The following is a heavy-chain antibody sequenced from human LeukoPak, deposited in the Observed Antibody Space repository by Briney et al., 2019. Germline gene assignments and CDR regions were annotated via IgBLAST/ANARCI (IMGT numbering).Heavy chain of an antibody. Sequence: GGSLRLSCAASGFTFSRAWMSWVRQAPGKGLEWVANIKEDGSEDYYADSVKGRFAISKDNAKNSLYLQMNSLRAEDTAMYYCARDADCYEDWGQGPLVIVSS. D-gene: IGHD2-21*01. V-gene: IGHV3-7*01. CDR1: GFTFSRAW. CDR2: IKEDGSED. CDR3: ARDADCYED. J-gene: IGHJ4*02.